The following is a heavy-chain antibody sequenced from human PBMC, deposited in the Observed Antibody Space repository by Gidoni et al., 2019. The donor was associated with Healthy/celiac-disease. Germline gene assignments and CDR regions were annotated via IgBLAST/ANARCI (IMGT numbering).Heavy chain of an antibody. J-gene: IGHJ4*02. CDR1: GFTFTSYA. V-gene: IGHV3-23*01. CDR3: AATYCSGGSCYSIFLFPFDY. CDR2: IRGSGGNT. D-gene: IGHD2-15*01. Sequence: EVQLLESGGGLVQPGGSLSLSCAASGFTFTSYAMSWGRQAPGKGLEWVSAIRGSGGNTYYADSVKGRFTISRDNSKNTLYLQMNSLRAEDTAVYYCAATYCSGGSCYSIFLFPFDYWGQGTLVTVSS.